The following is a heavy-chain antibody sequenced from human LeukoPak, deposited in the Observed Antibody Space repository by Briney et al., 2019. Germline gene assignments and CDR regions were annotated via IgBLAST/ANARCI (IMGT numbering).Heavy chain of an antibody. V-gene: IGHV4-61*02. Sequence: PSQTLSLTCTVSGGSISSGSYYWSWIRQPAGKGLEWIGRIYASGHTIYNPSLQSRVTMSVDTSNNQFSLKLNSVTAADTAVYYCARGLVSRLDAFEIWGQGTMVTVSS. D-gene: IGHD6-19*01. CDR1: GGSISSGSYY. CDR2: IYASGHT. J-gene: IGHJ3*02. CDR3: ARGLVSRLDAFEI.